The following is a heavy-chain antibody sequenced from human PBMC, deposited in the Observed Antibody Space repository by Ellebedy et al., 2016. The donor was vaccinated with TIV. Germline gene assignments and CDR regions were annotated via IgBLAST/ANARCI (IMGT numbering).Heavy chain of an antibody. CDR1: GFTFSSYA. J-gene: IGHJ4*02. V-gene: IGHV3-23*01. Sequence: GESLKISCAASGFTFSSYAMSWVRQAPGKGLEWVSAISGSGGSTYYADSVKGRFTISRDNSKNTLYLQMNSLRAEDTAVYYCAREGGTMVRGGIDYWGQGTLVTVSS. CDR3: AREGGTMVRGGIDY. CDR2: ISGSGGST. D-gene: IGHD3-10*01.